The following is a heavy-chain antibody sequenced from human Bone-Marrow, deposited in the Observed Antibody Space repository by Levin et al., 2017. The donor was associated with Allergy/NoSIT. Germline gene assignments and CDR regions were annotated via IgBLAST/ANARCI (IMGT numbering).Heavy chain of an antibody. CDR3: ARRVPTTAWLQLDYHYGMDV. CDR1: GFTFSKFA. D-gene: IGHD5-24*01. CDR2: ISASGGTT. V-gene: IGHV3-23*01. J-gene: IGHJ6*02. Sequence: GESLKISCATSGFTFSKFAMSWVRQAPGKGLEWVSGISASGGTTYYAESVKGRFTVSRDNSKNTLFLQMNSLSAEDTAVYFCARRVPTTAWLQLDYHYGMDVWGQGTRVSVSS.